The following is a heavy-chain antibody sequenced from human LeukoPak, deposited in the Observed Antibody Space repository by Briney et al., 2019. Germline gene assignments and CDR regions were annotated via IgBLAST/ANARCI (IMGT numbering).Heavy chain of an antibody. CDR3: ARAGPYQLPPRPVDY. V-gene: IGHV3-7*01. D-gene: IGHD2-2*01. Sequence: GRSLRLACAPSGFIFSSYWMSWVRQAPGRGLECVANINQDGSGEYYVDSVKGRFTISRDNAKNSLLLQMNSLRAEDTAIYYCARAGPYQLPPRPVDYWGQGTLVTVSS. CDR1: GFIFSSYW. J-gene: IGHJ4*02. CDR2: INQDGSGE.